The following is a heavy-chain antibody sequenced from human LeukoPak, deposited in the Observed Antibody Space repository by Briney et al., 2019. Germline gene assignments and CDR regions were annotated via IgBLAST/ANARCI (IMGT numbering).Heavy chain of an antibody. CDR2: IYTSGST. CDR1: GGSISSGGYY. CDR3: ARAYYDSSGYSFEPGDYYYYYMDV. J-gene: IGHJ6*03. D-gene: IGHD3-22*01. Sequence: PSETLSLTCTVSGGSISSGGYYWSWIRQPAGKGLEWIGRIYTSGSTNYNPSLKSRVTISVDTSKNQFSLKLRSVTAADTAVYYCARAYYDSSGYSFEPGDYYYYYMDVWGKGTTVTVSS. V-gene: IGHV4-61*02.